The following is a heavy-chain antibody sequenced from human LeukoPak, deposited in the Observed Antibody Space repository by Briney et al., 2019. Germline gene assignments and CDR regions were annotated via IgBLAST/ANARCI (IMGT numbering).Heavy chain of an antibody. CDR3: AKLVSAGGRYGGAFDI. CDR2: ISGSGGST. D-gene: IGHD6-19*01. J-gene: IGHJ3*02. CDR1: GFTFSSYA. V-gene: IGHV3-23*01. Sequence: GSLRLSCAASGFTFSSYAMSWVRQAPGKGLEWVSAISGSGGSTYYADSVKGRFTISRDNSKNTLYLQMNSLRAEDTAVYYCAKLVSAGGRYGGAFDIWGQGTMVTVSS.